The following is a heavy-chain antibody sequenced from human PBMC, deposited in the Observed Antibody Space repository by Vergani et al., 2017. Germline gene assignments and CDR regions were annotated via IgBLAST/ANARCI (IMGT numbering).Heavy chain of an antibody. CDR3: ARDLGSYRNYLHYYYMDV. V-gene: IGHV1-69*01. CDR2: IIPIFGTE. D-gene: IGHD4-11*01. CDR1: GGNFSSYA. J-gene: IGHJ6*03. Sequence: VQLVQSGAEVKKSGSSVKVFCKASGGNFSSYAISWVRQAPGQGLEWMGGIIPIFGTENYAQKFQGRVTITADESTSTAYMELRSLRSEDTAVYYCARDLGSYRNYLHYYYMDVWGKGTTVTVSS.